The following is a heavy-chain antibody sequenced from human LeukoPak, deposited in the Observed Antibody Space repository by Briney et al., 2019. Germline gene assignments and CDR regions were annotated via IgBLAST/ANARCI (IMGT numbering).Heavy chain of an antibody. V-gene: IGHV5-51*01. Sequence: GESLKISCKGSGYSFTNYWIAWVRQVPGRGLEWMGIIYPGDSDTRYSPSFQGQVTISADKSISTAYLQWSSLKASDTAMYYCARPLVGSGYSSSWYFDSWGRGTLVTVSS. CDR1: GYSFTNYW. J-gene: IGHJ4*02. CDR2: IYPGDSDT. D-gene: IGHD6-13*01. CDR3: ARPLVGSGYSSSWYFDS.